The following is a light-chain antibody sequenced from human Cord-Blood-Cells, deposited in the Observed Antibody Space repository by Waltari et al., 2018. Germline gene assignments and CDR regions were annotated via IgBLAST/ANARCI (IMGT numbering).Light chain of an antibody. V-gene: IGLV9-49*01. CDR1: SGYSNSK. J-gene: IGLJ1*01. CDR2: VGTGGIVG. Sequence: QPVLTQPPSASASLGASVTLTCTLSSGYSNSKVDWYQQRPGKGPRFVMRVGTGGIVGSKGDGIPDRFSVLGSGPNRYLTIKNIQEEDESDYHCGADHGSGSNFVYVFGTGTKVTVL. CDR3: GADHGSGSNFVYV.